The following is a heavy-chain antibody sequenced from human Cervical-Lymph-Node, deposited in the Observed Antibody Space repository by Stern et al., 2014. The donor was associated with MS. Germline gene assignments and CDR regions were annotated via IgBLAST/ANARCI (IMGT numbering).Heavy chain of an antibody. CDR1: GYTFTSYA. D-gene: IGHD6-13*01. CDR3: ARDRVAAAGSRWYFDL. J-gene: IGHJ2*01. Sequence: QVQLVQSGAEVKKPGASVKVSCKASGYTFTSYAMHWVRQAPGQRLEWMGWINAGNGNTKYSQKFQGRVTITRDTSASTAYMELSSLRSEDTAVYYCARDRVAAAGSRWYFDLWGRGTLVTVSS. V-gene: IGHV1-3*01. CDR2: INAGNGNT.